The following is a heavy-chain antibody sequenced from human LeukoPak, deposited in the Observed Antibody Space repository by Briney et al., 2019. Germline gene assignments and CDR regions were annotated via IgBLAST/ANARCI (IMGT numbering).Heavy chain of an antibody. CDR2: MNPNSGNT. V-gene: IGHV1-8*01. J-gene: IGHJ4*02. Sequence: ASVKVSCKASGYTFTSYDINWVRQATGQGLEWMRWMNPNSGNTGYAQKFQGRVTMTRNTSISTAYMELSSRRSEDTAVYYCARVLSPFARFGGYWGQGTLVTVSS. CDR1: GYTFTSYD. CDR3: ARVLSPFARFGGY. D-gene: IGHD3-16*01.